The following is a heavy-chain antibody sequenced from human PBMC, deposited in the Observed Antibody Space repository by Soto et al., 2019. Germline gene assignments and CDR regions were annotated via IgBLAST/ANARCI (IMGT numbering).Heavy chain of an antibody. CDR2: ISYDGSNK. D-gene: IGHD2-2*01. CDR1: GFTFSSYG. Sequence: QVQLVESGGGVVQPGRSLRLSCAASGFTFSSYGMHWVRQAPGKGLEWVAVISYDGSNKYYADSVKGRFTISRDNSKNTLDQQMTSLKAEDTAVYYCVKDIAALTEYPPQPDYWGQGTLVTVSS. J-gene: IGHJ4*02. V-gene: IGHV3-30*18. CDR3: VKDIAALTEYPPQPDY.